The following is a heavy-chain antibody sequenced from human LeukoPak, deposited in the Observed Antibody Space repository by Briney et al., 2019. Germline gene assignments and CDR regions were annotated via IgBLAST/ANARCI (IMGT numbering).Heavy chain of an antibody. J-gene: IGHJ4*02. CDR2: ISGSGGST. Sequence: GGSLRLSCVASGYTFSSYGMSWVRQAPGKGLEWVSAISGSGGSTYYADSVKGRFTISRDNSKNTLYLQMNSLRAEDTAVYYCAKDLSSVYDILTEGVWGQGTLVTVSS. CDR1: GYTFSSYG. CDR3: AKDLSSVYDILTEGV. V-gene: IGHV3-23*01. D-gene: IGHD3-9*01.